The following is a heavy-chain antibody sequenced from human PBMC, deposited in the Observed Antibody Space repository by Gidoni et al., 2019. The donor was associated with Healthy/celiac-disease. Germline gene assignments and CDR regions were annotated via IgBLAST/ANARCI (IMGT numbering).Heavy chain of an antibody. V-gene: IGHV3-23*01. D-gene: IGHD6-19*01. J-gene: IGHJ4*02. CDR1: GFNFSSYA. CDR2: ISGSGGST. CDR3: AKSIRQWLVLDPFDY. Sequence: EVQLLESGGGLVQPGGSLRLSCAASGFNFSSYAMSWVRQAPGKGLEWVSAISGSGGSTYYADSVKGRFTISRDNSKNTLYLQMNSLRAEDTAVYYCAKSIRQWLVLDPFDYWGQGTLVTVSS.